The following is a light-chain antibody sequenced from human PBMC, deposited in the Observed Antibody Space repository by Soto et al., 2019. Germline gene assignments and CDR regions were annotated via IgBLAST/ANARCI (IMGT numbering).Light chain of an antibody. J-gene: IGLJ1*01. V-gene: IGLV2-14*03. CDR2: EVD. CDR3: SSYTSSSTLYV. CDR1: SSDVGGYNY. Sequence: QSALTQPASVSGSPGQSITISCSGTSSDVGGYNYVSWYQQHPGKAPKFIIYEVDNRPSGVSDRFSGSKSGNTASLTISGLQAEDEADYSCSSYTSSSTLYVFGTGTKLTVL.